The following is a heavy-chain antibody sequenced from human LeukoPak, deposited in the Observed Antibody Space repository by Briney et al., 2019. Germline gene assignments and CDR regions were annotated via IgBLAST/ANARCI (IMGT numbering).Heavy chain of an antibody. CDR1: GGSFGGYY. Sequence: SETLSLTCAVYGGSFGGYYWSWIRQPAGKGLEWIGRIYTSGSTNYNPSLKSRVTMSVDTSKNQFSLKLSSVTAADTAVYYCASSGEGDPNAFDIWGQGAMVTVSS. J-gene: IGHJ3*02. CDR2: IYTSGST. D-gene: IGHD3-16*01. V-gene: IGHV4-59*10. CDR3: ASSGEGDPNAFDI.